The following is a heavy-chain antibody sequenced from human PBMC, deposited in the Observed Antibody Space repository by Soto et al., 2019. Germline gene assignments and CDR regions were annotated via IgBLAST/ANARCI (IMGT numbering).Heavy chain of an antibody. CDR1: GFTFSDFY. J-gene: IGHJ6*02. Sequence: SGGSLRLSCAVSGFTFSDFYMSWVRQAPGKGLEWVSSITSNSVYVYYADSLKGRFTISRDNAKSSLYLQMNSLRADDTAVYYCARDLSGGNYYYHGLDVWGQGTTVTVSS. CDR2: ITSNSVYV. V-gene: IGHV3-21*01. CDR3: ARDLSGGNYYYHGLDV. D-gene: IGHD1-26*01.